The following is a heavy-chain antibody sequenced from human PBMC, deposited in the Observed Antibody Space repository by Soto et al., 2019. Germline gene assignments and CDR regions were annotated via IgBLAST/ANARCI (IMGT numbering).Heavy chain of an antibody. CDR1: GFTFSSYS. CDR3: ARAAVVVPAPIDY. J-gene: IGHJ4*02. D-gene: IGHD2-2*01. V-gene: IGHV3-21*01. CDR2: ISSSSSYI. Sequence: ESGGGLVKPGGSLRLSCAASGFTFSSYSMNWVRQAPGKGLEWVSSISSSSSYIYYADSVKGRFTISRDNAKNSLYLQMNSLRAEDTAVYYCARAAVVVPAPIDYWGQGTLVTVSS.